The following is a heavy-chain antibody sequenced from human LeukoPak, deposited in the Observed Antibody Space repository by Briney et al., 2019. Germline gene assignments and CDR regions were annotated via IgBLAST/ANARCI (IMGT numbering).Heavy chain of an antibody. J-gene: IGHJ4*02. CDR3: ARGMLLGYYFDY. CDR2: INHSGST. Sequence: SETLSLTCAVYGGSFSGYYWSWIRQPPGKGLEWIGEINHSGSTNYNPSLKSRVTISVDTSKNQFSLKLSSVTAADTAVYYCARGMLLGYYFDYWGQGTLVTVSS. D-gene: IGHD2-15*01. V-gene: IGHV4-34*01. CDR1: GGSFSGYY.